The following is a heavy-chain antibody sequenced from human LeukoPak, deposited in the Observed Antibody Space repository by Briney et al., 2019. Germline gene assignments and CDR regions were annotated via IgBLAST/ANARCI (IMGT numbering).Heavy chain of an antibody. V-gene: IGHV4-59*08. CDR2: VYYTGRT. Sequence: KPSETLSLTCTVSGGSISSYYWSWIRQPPGKGLGWIAYVYYTGRTLYNPSLESRVTISVDTSKTQFSLTVTSVTAADTAVYYCARHMSVSYDAFDLWGRGTTVTVSS. CDR3: ARHMSVSYDAFDL. D-gene: IGHD3-10*01. CDR1: GGSISSYY. J-gene: IGHJ3*01.